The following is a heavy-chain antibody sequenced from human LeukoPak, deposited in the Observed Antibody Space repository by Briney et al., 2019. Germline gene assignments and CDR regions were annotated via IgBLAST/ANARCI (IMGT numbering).Heavy chain of an antibody. CDR2: IYYSGSP. Sequence: SETLSLTCTVSGGSISSFYWSWIRQPPGKGLEWIGSIYYSGSPNYSPSLKSRVTISLDTSKNQLSLKLNSVTAADTAVYYCARQGSGGRSFDYWGQGTLVTVSS. CDR1: GGSISSFY. J-gene: IGHJ4*02. V-gene: IGHV4-59*01. D-gene: IGHD4-23*01. CDR3: ARQGSGGRSFDY.